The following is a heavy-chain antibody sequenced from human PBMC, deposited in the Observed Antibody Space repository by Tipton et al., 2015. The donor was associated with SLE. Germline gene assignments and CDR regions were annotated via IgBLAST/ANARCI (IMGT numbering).Heavy chain of an antibody. Sequence: QSGPEVKKPGASVKVSCKASGYSFTSHDINWVRQATGQGLEWMGWMNPNSGNTGYAQKFQGRVTMTRDTSISTAYMELTSLRSEDSAVYYCARGREDYIWGNHRYYYYVMDVWGQGTTVTVSS. D-gene: IGHD3-16*02. CDR1: GYSFTSHD. CDR3: ARGREDYIWGNHRYYYYVMDV. CDR2: MNPNSGNT. V-gene: IGHV1-8*01. J-gene: IGHJ6*02.